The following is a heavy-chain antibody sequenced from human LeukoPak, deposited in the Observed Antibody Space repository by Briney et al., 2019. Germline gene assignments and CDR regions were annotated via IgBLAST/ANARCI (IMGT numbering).Heavy chain of an antibody. CDR2: IYYSGST. Sequence: SETLSLTCTVSGGSISSYYWSWIRQPPGKGLEWIGFIYYSGSTNYNPSLKSRVTISVDTSKNQFSLKLSSVTAADTAVYYCARVRYDSSGYYPYYFDYWGQGTLVTVSS. V-gene: IGHV4-59*01. CDR1: GGSISSYY. J-gene: IGHJ4*02. CDR3: ARVRYDSSGYYPYYFDY. D-gene: IGHD3-22*01.